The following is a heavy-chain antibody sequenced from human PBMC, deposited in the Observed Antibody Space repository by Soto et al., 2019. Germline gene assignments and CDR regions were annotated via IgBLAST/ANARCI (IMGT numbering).Heavy chain of an antibody. CDR3: ARAPFHRDYGDYVYFDY. Sequence: QVQLVQSGAEVKKPGSSVKVSCKASGCTFSSYAISWVRQAPGQGLEWMGGIILIYGTANYAQKLQGRVTITADESTSTAYMELSSLRSEDTAVYYCARAPFHRDYGDYVYFDYWGQGTLVTVSS. D-gene: IGHD4-17*01. V-gene: IGHV1-69*01. CDR2: IILIYGTA. J-gene: IGHJ4*02. CDR1: GCTFSSYA.